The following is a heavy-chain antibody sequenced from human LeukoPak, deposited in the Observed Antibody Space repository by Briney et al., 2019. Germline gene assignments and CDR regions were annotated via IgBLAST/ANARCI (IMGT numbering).Heavy chain of an antibody. CDR1: GFTFSSYA. Sequence: PGGSLRLSCAASGFTFSSYAMSWVRQAPGKGLEWVSAISGSGGSTYYADSVKGRFTISRDNSKNTLYLQMNSLRAEDTAVYYCARRNYYGSGSYGQNDYWGQGTLVTVSP. CDR2: ISGSGGST. V-gene: IGHV3-23*01. CDR3: ARRNYYGSGSYGQNDY. D-gene: IGHD3-10*01. J-gene: IGHJ4*02.